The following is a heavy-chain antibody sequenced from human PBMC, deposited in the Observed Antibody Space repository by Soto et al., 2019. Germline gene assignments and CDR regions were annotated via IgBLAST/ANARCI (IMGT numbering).Heavy chain of an antibody. J-gene: IGHJ4*02. CDR1: GFIFRKYW. D-gene: IGHD1-1*01. Sequence: GGSLRLSCSASGFIFRKYWMAWIRQAPGKGLEWVATIKLDGREKNYLDSVQGRFTISRDDAGDSMSLQMSSLRREDTAVYFWVREFDGYGGFDYWGLGTRSPSPQ. CDR2: IKLDGREK. V-gene: IGHV3-7*01. CDR3: VREFDGYGGFDY.